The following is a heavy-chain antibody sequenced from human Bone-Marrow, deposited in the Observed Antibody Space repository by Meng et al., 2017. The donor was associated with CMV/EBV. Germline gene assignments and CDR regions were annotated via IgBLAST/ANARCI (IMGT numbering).Heavy chain of an antibody. J-gene: IGHJ4*02. D-gene: IGHD1-26*01. V-gene: IGHV3-74*01. CDR3: AREQLVGATSSLSFDY. Sequence: GESLKISCAASGFTFSSYWMHWVRQAPGKGLVWVSRINSDGSSTSYADSVKGRFTISRDNAKNTLYLQMNSLRAEDTAVYYCAREQLVGATSSLSFDYWGQGTLVTVSS. CDR2: INSDGSST. CDR1: GFTFSSYW.